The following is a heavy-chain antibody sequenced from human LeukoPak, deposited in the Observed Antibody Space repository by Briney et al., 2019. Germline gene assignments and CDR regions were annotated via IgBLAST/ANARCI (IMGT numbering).Heavy chain of an antibody. CDR3: ARDLWGGYSSSGY. J-gene: IGHJ4*02. CDR1: GYTFTSYG. D-gene: IGHD6-13*01. CDR2: ISAYNGNT. Sequence: ASVKVSCKASGYTFTSYGISWVRQAPGQGLEWMGWISAYNGNTNYAQKFQGRVTMTRDTSISTAYMELSRLRSDDTAVYYCARDLWGGYSSSGYWGQGTLVTVSS. V-gene: IGHV1-18*01.